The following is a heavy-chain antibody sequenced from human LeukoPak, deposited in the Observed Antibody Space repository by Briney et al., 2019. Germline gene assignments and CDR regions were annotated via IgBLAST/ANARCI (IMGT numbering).Heavy chain of an antibody. CDR1: GYTLTGYY. CDR3: ARGDCSGGSCYSWDNWFDP. J-gene: IGHJ5*02. CDR2: INPNSGGT. Sequence: ASVKVSCKASGYTLTGYYMHWVRQAPGQGLEWMGWINPNSGGTNYAQKFQGWVTMTRDTSISTAYMELSRLRSDDTAVYYCARGDCSGGSCYSWDNWFDPWGQGTLVTVSS. V-gene: IGHV1-2*04. D-gene: IGHD2-15*01.